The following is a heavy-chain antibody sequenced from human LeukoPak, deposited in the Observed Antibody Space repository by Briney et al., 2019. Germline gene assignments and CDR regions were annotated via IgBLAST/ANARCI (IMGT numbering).Heavy chain of an antibody. CDR1: GASVSSSH. J-gene: IGHJ4*02. D-gene: IGHD2/OR15-2a*01. CDR3: SEGYFEPFDH. CDR2: LSYTGKT. Sequence: SETLSLTCVVSGASVSSSHWNWIRQLPGKGLEWIGCLSYTGKTDYNPSLTSRVTILLDTSKNQVSLKLRSVTAADTAVYYCSEGYFEPFDHWGQGTLVTVSS. V-gene: IGHV4-59*02.